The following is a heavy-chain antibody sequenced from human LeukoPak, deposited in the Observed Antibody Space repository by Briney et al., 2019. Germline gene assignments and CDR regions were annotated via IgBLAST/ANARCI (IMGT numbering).Heavy chain of an antibody. CDR3: ARVLWSGYNGHYFDY. CDR2: TIPIFGTA. D-gene: IGHD5-24*01. CDR1: GGTFSSYA. J-gene: IGHJ4*02. Sequence: ASVKVSCKASGGTFSSYAISWVRQAPGQGLEWMGGTIPIFGTANYAQKFQGRVTITADESTSTAYMELSSLRSEDTAVYYCARVLWSGYNGHYFDYWGQGTLVTVSS. V-gene: IGHV1-69*13.